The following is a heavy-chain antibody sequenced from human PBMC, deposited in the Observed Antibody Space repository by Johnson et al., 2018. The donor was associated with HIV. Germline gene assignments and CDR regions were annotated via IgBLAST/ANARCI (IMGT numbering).Heavy chain of an antibody. J-gene: IGHJ3*02. CDR2: FSCDGGSI. Sequence: EQLEESGGGLVQPGGYLRLSCAASGFTFSSYWMSWVRQGPGMGLEWVSLFSCDGGSIYCADSVKGRLPISRDNAKNSLYLQMNSLRAEDTAVYYCARDRGYSGSYPLSAFDIWGQGTMVTVSS. CDR3: ARDRGYSGSYPLSAFDI. D-gene: IGHD1-26*01. CDR1: GFTFSSYW. V-gene: IGHV3-48*01.